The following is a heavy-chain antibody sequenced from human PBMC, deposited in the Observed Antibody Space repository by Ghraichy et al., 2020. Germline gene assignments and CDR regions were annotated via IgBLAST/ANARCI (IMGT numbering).Heavy chain of an antibody. CDR3: ARVKYYYDSSGYYSRGGYFDS. CDR1: GGTFSSYA. D-gene: IGHD3-22*01. J-gene: IGHJ4*02. CDR2: IIPIFGTA. Sequence: SVKVSCKASGGTFSSYAISWVRQAPGQGLEWMGGIIPIFGTANYAQKFQGRVTITADESTSTAYMELSSLRSEDTAVYYCARVKYYYDSSGYYSRGGYFDSWGQGTLVTVSS. V-gene: IGHV1-69*13.